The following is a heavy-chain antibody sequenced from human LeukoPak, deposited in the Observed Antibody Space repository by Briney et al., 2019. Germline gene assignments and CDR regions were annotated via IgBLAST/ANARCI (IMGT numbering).Heavy chain of an antibody. D-gene: IGHD6-13*01. CDR2: INHSGST. CDR1: GGSFNGYY. J-gene: IGHJ3*02. CDR3: ASALPTIAALDAFDI. V-gene: IGHV4-34*01. Sequence: SETLSLTCAVYGGSFNGYYWSWIRQPPGKGLEWIGEINHSGSTNYNPSLKSRVSISVDTSKNQFSLKLSSVTAADTAVYYCASALPTIAALDAFDIWGQGTMVTVSS.